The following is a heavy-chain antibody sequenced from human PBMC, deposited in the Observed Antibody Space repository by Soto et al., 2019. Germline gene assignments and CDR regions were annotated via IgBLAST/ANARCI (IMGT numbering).Heavy chain of an antibody. CDR3: AKDEKVELASMSYYYMDV. CDR1: GFTFSSYG. J-gene: IGHJ6*03. V-gene: IGHV3-30*18. D-gene: IGHD1-26*01. Sequence: GGSLRLSCAASGFTFSSYGMHWVRQAPGKGLEWVAVISYDGSNKYYADSVKGRFTISRDNSKNTLYLQMNSLRAEDTAVYYCAKDEKVELASMSYYYMDVWGKGTTVTVSS. CDR2: ISYDGSNK.